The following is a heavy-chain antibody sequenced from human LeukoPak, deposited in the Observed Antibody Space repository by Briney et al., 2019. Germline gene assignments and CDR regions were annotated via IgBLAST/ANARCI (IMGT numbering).Heavy chain of an antibody. Sequence: KPSETLSLTCTVSGGSIRSSSYYWGWIRQPPGKGLEWIGSIYHSGSTYYNPSLKSRVTISVDTSKNQFSLKLSSVTAADTAVYYCARVLGWFDPWGQGTLVTVSS. J-gene: IGHJ5*02. CDR2: IYHSGST. V-gene: IGHV4-39*07. CDR1: GGSIRSSSYY. CDR3: ARVLGWFDP.